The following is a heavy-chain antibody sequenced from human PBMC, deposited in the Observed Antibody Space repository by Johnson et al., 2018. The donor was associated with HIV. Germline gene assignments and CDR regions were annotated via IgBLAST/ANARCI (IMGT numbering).Heavy chain of an antibody. V-gene: IGHV3-66*01. CDR3: ATYNFWSSYAFDI. J-gene: IGHJ3*02. CDR2: IYSRGGS. D-gene: IGHD3-3*01. CDR1: GFTVSSSS. Sequence: VQLVESGGGLVQPGGSLRLSCAEYGFTVSSSSMSWVRQAPGKGLEWVSVIYSRGGSYYVDSVRGRFTISRDNSKRKLYLQMDRLTAEDTAVYYCATYNFWSSYAFDIWGQGTMVTVSS.